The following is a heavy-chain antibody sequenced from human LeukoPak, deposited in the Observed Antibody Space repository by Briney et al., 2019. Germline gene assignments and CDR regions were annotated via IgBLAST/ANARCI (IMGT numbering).Heavy chain of an antibody. Sequence: PSETLSLTCTVSGGSISGYFWSWIRQPPGKGLEWIGYIHYSGSTNYDPSLNSRVTISVDTSKNQFSLRLSSVTAADTAVYYCARGQVEWLRFGIYGPWGQGTLVTVSS. CDR2: IHYSGST. CDR3: ARGQVEWLRFGIYGP. J-gene: IGHJ5*02. D-gene: IGHD5-12*01. V-gene: IGHV4-59*12. CDR1: GGSISGYF.